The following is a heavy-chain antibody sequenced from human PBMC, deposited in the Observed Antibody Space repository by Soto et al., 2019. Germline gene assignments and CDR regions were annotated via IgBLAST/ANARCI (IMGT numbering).Heavy chain of an antibody. CDR3: GRDGALGETAVVDY. CDR1: GFTFSTYG. Sequence: QVQLVESGGGVVQPGKSLRLSCAASGFTFSTYGMHWVRQAPGKGLEWGAVIWYDGSNKYHGDSLKGRFTISRDNSKNTLYLQINNLRAEDTAVYYCGRDGALGETAVVDYWGQGTLVNVSS. V-gene: IGHV3-33*01. CDR2: IWYDGSNK. D-gene: IGHD3-16*01. J-gene: IGHJ4*02.